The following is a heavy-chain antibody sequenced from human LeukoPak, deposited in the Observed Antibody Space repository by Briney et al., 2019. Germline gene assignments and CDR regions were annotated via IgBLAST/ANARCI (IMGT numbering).Heavy chain of an antibody. V-gene: IGHV4-61*02. CDR3: ARDRSYYSDTGADY. Sequence: SETLSLTCSVSGTSINRGTHYWSWVRQAAGTGLEWIGRVYATGNTNYNPSLWSRLSISIDTSRNQFSLRLGSVTAADTAIYYCARDRSYYSDTGADYWGQGTLVTVSS. CDR2: VYATGNT. CDR1: GTSINRGTHY. J-gene: IGHJ4*02. D-gene: IGHD2-8*02.